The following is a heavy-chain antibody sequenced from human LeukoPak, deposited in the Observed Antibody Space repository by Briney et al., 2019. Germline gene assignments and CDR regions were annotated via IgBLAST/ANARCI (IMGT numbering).Heavy chain of an antibody. D-gene: IGHD4/OR15-4a*01. J-gene: IGHJ5*02. CDR2: IKQDGSET. CDR3: VRDRPWSSRVPGGVNNWFDP. CDR1: GFTFRIYW. V-gene: IGHV3-7*01. Sequence: GGSLRLSCAASGFTFRIYWMTWVRQAPGLGQEWLANIKQDGSETFYVDSVKGRFTISRDNAKNSLYLQMRAEDTAVYYCVRDRPWSSRVPGGVNNWFDPWGQGTLVTVSS.